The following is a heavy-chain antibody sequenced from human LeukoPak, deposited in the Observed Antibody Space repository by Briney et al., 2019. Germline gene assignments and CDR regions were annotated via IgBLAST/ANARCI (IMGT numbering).Heavy chain of an antibody. D-gene: IGHD5-18*01. V-gene: IGHV3-23*01. J-gene: IGHJ5*02. CDR3: AKVDLGQLWPNWFDP. Sequence: PGGSLRPSCAASGFTFSSYAMSWVRQAPGKGLEWVSAISGSGGSTYYADSVKGRFTISRDNSKNTLYLQMNSLRAEDTAVYYCAKVDLGQLWPNWFDPWGQGTLVTVSS. CDR1: GFTFSSYA. CDR2: ISGSGGST.